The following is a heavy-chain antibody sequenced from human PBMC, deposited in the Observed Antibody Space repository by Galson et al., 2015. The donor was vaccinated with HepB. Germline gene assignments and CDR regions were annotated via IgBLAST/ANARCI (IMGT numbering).Heavy chain of an antibody. CDR2: INNVGGST. Sequence: SLRLSGAASGFSFSTYAMTWVRHAPGKGLEWVSTINNVGGSTFYADSVKGRFTISRDNSKNMLYLQMDTLRADDTAVYYCTKPLYTSGSARGIDSWGQGALVTVSS. CDR1: GFSFSTYA. J-gene: IGHJ4*02. D-gene: IGHD6-25*01. V-gene: IGHV3-23*01. CDR3: TKPLYTSGSARGIDS.